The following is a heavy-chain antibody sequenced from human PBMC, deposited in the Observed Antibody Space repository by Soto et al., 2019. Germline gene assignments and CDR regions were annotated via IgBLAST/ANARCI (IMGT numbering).Heavy chain of an antibody. D-gene: IGHD5-12*01. J-gene: IGHJ4*02. CDR3: AKSPRGEMATD. V-gene: IGHV1-18*01. CDR2: INTYNGMT. Sequence: QVQLVQSGGEVKKPGASVTVSCKASGYTFINYHITWVRQAPGQGLEWMAWINTYNGMTDYAQRFQGRVTMTRDTSTSTAYTELRNLGSHDTAVYFCAKSPRGEMATDWGQGTLVTVSS. CDR1: GYTFINYH.